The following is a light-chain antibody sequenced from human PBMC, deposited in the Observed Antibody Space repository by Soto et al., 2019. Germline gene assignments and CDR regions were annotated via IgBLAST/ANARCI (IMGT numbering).Light chain of an antibody. CDR3: QQYYSPPYT. CDR2: WAS. V-gene: IGKV4-1*01. J-gene: IGKJ2*01. Sequence: DIVMTKSQDSLAVSLGERATINCKSSQSVLYSSNNKNYLGWYQQKPGQTPKLLIYWASTRDSGVPDRFSGRGSGTDFTLTISSLQAEDVAVYYCQQYYSPPYTFGQGTRLEIK. CDR1: QSVLYSSNNKNY.